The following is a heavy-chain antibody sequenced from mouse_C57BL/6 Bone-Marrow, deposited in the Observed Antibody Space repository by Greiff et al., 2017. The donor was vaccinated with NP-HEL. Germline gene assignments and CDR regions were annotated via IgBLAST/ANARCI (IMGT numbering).Heavy chain of an antibody. V-gene: IGHV1-72*01. CDR3: ARGAYYSNPWYFDV. CDR1: GYTFTSYW. D-gene: IGHD2-5*01. CDR2: IDPSSGGT. Sequence: VQLQQSGAELVKPGASVKLSCKASGYTFTSYWMHWVKQRPGRGLEWIGRIDPSSGGTKYNEKFKSKATLTVDKPSSTAYMQLSSLTSEDSAVYYCARGAYYSNPWYFDVGGTGTTVTVSS. J-gene: IGHJ1*03.